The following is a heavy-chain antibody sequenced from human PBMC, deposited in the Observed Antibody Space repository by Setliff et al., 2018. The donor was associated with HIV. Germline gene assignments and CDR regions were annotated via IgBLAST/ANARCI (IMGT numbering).Heavy chain of an antibody. V-gene: IGHV4-28*03. D-gene: IGHD1-26*01. CDR3: ARGGGSYERYYYYGMDV. J-gene: IGHJ6*02. Sequence: PSETLSLTCAVSGYSISSSHWWGWIRQPPGKGLEWIGYIYYSGSTNYNPSLKSRATMSVDTSNNRFSLKLTSGTAADTAVYYCARGGGSYERYYYYGMDVWGQGTTVTVSS. CDR1: GYSISSSHW. CDR2: IYYSGST.